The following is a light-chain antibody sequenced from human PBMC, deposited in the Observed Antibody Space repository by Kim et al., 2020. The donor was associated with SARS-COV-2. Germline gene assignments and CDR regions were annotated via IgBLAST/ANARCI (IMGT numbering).Light chain of an antibody. J-gene: IGKJ4*01. Sequence: SPGERATLSCRATQTISNNFLGWFQQKPGQAPRLLIYGASSRATGIPDRFSGSGSGTDFTLTISRLEPEDFAVYYCQQYGSSSLTFGGGTKVDIK. CDR1: QTISNNF. CDR2: GAS. V-gene: IGKV3-20*01. CDR3: QQYGSSSLT.